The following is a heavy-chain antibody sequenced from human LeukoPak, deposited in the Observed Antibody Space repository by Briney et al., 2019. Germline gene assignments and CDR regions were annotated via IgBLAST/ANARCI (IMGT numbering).Heavy chain of an antibody. D-gene: IGHD5-18*01. CDR1: GGTFSSYA. CDR3: ARNVDTAMVTLNWFDP. Sequence: SVKVSCKASGGTFSSYAISWVRQAPGQGLEWMGGIIPVFGTANYAQKFQGRVTITADESTSTAYMELSSLRSEDTAVYYCARNVDTAMVTLNWFDPWGQGTLVTVSS. J-gene: IGHJ5*02. CDR2: IIPVFGTA. V-gene: IGHV1-69*13.